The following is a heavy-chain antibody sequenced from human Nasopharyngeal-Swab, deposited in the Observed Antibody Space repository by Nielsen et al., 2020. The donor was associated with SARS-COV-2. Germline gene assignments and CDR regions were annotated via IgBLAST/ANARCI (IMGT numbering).Heavy chain of an antibody. CDR3: ARGPGSWYLGLAFRYYGMDV. CDR2: MNPNSGNT. J-gene: IGHJ6*02. V-gene: IGHV1-8*01. CDR1: GYTFTSYD. D-gene: IGHD6-13*01. Sequence: ASVKVSCKASGYTFTSYDINWVRQATGQGLEWMGWMNPNSGNTGYAQKFKGRVTMTRNTSTSTAYMELSSLRSEDTAVYYCARGPGSWYLGLAFRYYGMDVWGQGTTVTVSS.